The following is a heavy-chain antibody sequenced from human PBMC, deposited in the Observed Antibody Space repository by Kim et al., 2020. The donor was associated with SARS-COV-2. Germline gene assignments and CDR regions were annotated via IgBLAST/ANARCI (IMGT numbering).Heavy chain of an antibody. CDR1: GGTFSSYA. CDR3: ARLYCSGGSCYSEYDYYMDV. CDR2: IIPIFGTA. J-gene: IGHJ6*03. V-gene: IGHV1-69*13. D-gene: IGHD2-15*01. Sequence: SVKVSCKASGGTFSSYAISWVRQAPGQGLEWMGGIIPIFGTANYAQKVQGRVTITADESTSTAYMELSSLRSEDTAVYYCARLYCSGGSCYSEYDYYMDVWGKGTTVTASS.